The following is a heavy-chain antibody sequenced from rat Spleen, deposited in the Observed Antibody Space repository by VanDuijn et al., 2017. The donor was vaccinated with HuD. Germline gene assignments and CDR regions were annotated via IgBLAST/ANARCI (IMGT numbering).Heavy chain of an antibody. V-gene: IGHV5-25*01. J-gene: IGHJ2*01. D-gene: IGHD1-3*01. Sequence: EVQLVESGGGLVQPGRSLKLSCAASGFTFSDYYMAWVRQAPTKGLEWVASISPSGGTTFYRDSVKGRFTISRDIAKNTLYLQMDSLRSEDTATYYCARHNYGLDYWGQGVMVTVSS. CDR1: GFTFSDYY. CDR2: ISPSGGTT. CDR3: ARHNYGLDY.